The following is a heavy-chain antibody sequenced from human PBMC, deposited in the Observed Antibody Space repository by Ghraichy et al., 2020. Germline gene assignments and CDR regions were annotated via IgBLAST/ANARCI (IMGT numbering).Heavy chain of an antibody. CDR3: ARVASGNWFDP. V-gene: IGHV3-33*01. Sequence: GGSLRLSCAASGFTFSSYGMHWVRQAPGKGLEWVAVIWYDGSNKYYADSVKGRFTISRDNSKNTLYLQMNSLRAEDTAVYYCARVASGNWFDPWGQGTLVTVSP. D-gene: IGHD3-3*02. CDR1: GFTFSSYG. J-gene: IGHJ5*02. CDR2: IWYDGSNK.